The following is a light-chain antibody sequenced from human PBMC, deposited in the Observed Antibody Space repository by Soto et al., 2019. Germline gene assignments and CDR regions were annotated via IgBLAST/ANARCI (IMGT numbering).Light chain of an antibody. CDR3: QQYDNWPIT. J-gene: IGKJ5*01. CDR2: GAS. Sequence: ERVMTQSPATLSVSPGESATLSCRASQSVGSNLAWYQQRPGQTLRLLIYGASTRATGIPARFSGSGSGTEFTLTISSLQSEDFAVYFCQQYDNWPITFGQGTQLETK. V-gene: IGKV3-15*01. CDR1: QSVGSN.